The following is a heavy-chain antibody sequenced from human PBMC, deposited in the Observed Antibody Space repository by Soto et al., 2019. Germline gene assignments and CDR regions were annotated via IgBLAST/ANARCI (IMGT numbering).Heavy chain of an antibody. CDR1: GYRFTNYW. V-gene: IGHV5-51*01. CDR2: IDPGDSDT. J-gene: IGHJ6*02. Sequence: PGESLKISCKGSGYRFTNYWIDWVRQMPGKGLEWMGIIDPGDSDTRYSPSFQGQVTISVDKSISTAYLQWSSLKASDTAMYYCAARVGSSPLYYYGVDVWGQGTTVTVSS. D-gene: IGHD3-10*01. CDR3: AARVGSSPLYYYGVDV.